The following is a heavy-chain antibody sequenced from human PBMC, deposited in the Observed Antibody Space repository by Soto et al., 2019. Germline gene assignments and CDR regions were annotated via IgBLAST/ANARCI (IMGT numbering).Heavy chain of an antibody. J-gene: IGHJ4*02. CDR2: ISGSGTST. Sequence: EVQLLESGGGLVQPGGSLRLSCAASGITFTNCAMSWVRQAPGKGLEWVSGISGSGTSTYYADSVRGRFTISRDYSKNTLYLEMNGLRADDTAVYYCAKEAGGGIGMVTSSFDFWGQGTLVTVSS. V-gene: IGHV3-23*01. CDR3: AKEAGGGIGMVTSSFDF. CDR1: GITFTNCA. D-gene: IGHD5-18*01.